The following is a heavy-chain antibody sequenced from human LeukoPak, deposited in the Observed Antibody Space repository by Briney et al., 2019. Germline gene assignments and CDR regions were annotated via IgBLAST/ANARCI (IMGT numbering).Heavy chain of an antibody. CDR1: GFSFTTSW. CDR2: IEQDGSEK. Sequence: GGSLRLSCAASGFSFTTSWMSWVRQAPGKGLEWVASIEQDGSEKYYVDSVKGRFTISRDNAKNSLFLQMSSLRAEDTAVYYCAKGHTSLAPGGQGALVTASS. D-gene: IGHD5-18*01. V-gene: IGHV3-7*01. CDR3: AKGHTSLAP. J-gene: IGHJ4*02.